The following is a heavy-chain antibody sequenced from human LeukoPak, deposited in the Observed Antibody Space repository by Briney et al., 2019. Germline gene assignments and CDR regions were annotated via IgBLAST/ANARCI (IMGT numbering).Heavy chain of an antibody. V-gene: IGHV3-23*01. Sequence: GGSLRLSCAASGFTFSSYAMSWVHQAPGKGLEWVSAISGSGGSTYYADSVKGRFTISRDNSKNTLYLQMNSLRAEDTAVYYCAKDAESPLRMVRGVMGPFDYWGQGTLVTVSS. CDR1: GFTFSSYA. CDR2: ISGSGGST. J-gene: IGHJ4*02. D-gene: IGHD3-10*01. CDR3: AKDAESPLRMVRGVMGPFDY.